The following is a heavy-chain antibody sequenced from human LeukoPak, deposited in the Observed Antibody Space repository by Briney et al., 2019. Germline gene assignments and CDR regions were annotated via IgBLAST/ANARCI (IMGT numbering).Heavy chain of an antibody. Sequence: ASVKVSCKASGYTFTSYGISWVRQAPGQGLGWMGWISAYNGNTNYAQKLQGRVTMTTDTSTSTAYMELRSLRSDDTAVYYCAREVGESGSYHNWFDPWGQGTLVTVSS. CDR3: AREVGESGSYHNWFDP. V-gene: IGHV1-18*01. CDR2: ISAYNGNT. J-gene: IGHJ5*02. CDR1: GYTFTSYG. D-gene: IGHD1-26*01.